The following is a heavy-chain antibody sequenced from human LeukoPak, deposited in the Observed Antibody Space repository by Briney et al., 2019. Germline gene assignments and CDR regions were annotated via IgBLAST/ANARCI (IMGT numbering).Heavy chain of an antibody. CDR3: ARAQKTYYYDSSGYYVAY. Sequence: TSQTLSLTCTVSGGSISSGDYYWSWIRQPPGKGLEWIGYIYYSGSTYYNPSLKSRVTISVDTSKNQFSLKLSSVTAADTAVYYCARAQKTYYYDSSGYYVAYWGQGTLVTASS. CDR1: GGSISSGDYY. D-gene: IGHD3-22*01. J-gene: IGHJ4*02. CDR2: IYYSGST. V-gene: IGHV4-30-4*01.